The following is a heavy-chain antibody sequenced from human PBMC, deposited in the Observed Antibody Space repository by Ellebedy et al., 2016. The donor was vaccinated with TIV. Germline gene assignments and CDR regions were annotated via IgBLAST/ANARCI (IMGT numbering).Heavy chain of an antibody. D-gene: IGHD2/OR15-2a*01. J-gene: IGHJ5*02. CDR2: VYYSGST. CDR3: AREEVAGEYLEP. CDR1: DGSIICSSYF. Sequence: MPSETLSPTCTVSDGSIICSSYFWACVRPPPGKGLEWSGSVYYSGSTHSNPSLKSRLTISVDTSKNQFSLKLRSVTAADTAVYYCAREEVAGEYLEPWGQGTLVTVSS. V-gene: IGHV4-39*07.